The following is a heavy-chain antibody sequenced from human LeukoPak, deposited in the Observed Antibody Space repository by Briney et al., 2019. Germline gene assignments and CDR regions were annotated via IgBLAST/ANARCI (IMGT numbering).Heavy chain of an antibody. D-gene: IGHD6-13*01. J-gene: IGHJ4*02. Sequence: GGSLRLSCAASGFTFSSYGMHWVRQAPGEGLEWVAVIWYDGSNKYYADSVKGRFTISRDNSKNTLYLQMNSLRAEDTAVYYCARDLSIAAAGMGGYWGQGTLVTVSS. CDR2: IWYDGSNK. CDR1: GFTFSSYG. V-gene: IGHV3-33*01. CDR3: ARDLSIAAAGMGGY.